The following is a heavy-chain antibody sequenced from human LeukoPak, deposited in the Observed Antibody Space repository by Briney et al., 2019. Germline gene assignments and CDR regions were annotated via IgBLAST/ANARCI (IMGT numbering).Heavy chain of an antibody. D-gene: IGHD3-3*01. J-gene: IGHJ6*03. Sequence: SETLSLTCAVYGGSFSGYYWSWIRQPPGKGLEWIGEINHSGSTNYNPSLKSRVTISVDTSKNQFSLKLSSVTAADTAVYYCARVDYDFWSGYKYMDVWGKGTTVTVSS. V-gene: IGHV4-34*01. CDR2: INHSGST. CDR3: ARVDYDFWSGYKYMDV. CDR1: GGSFSGYY.